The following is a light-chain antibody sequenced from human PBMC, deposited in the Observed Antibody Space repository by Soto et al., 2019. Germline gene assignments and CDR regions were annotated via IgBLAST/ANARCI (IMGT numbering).Light chain of an antibody. V-gene: IGLV2-14*01. CDR2: DVS. Sequence: QSVLTQPASVSGSPGQSIAISCTGTSSDVGGYNSVPWYQQHPGKAPKLLIYDVSNRPSGVSNRFSGSKSGNTASLTISGLQAEDEADYYCSSYATGGSYVFGAGTKVTVL. J-gene: IGLJ1*01. CDR3: SSYATGGSYV. CDR1: SSDVGGYNS.